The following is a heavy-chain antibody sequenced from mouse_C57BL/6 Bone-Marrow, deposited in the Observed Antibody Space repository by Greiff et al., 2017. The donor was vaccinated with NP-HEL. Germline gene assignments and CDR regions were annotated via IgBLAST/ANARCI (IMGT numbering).Heavy chain of an antibody. CDR1: GYAFSSYW. J-gene: IGHJ3*01. CDR3: ARCYDGYGWYAY. CDR2: IYPGDGDT. D-gene: IGHD2-3*01. V-gene: IGHV1-80*01. Sequence: QVQLQQSGAELVKPGASVKISCKASGYAFSSYWMNWVKQRPGQGLEWIGQIYPGDGDTNYNGKFKGKATLTADTSSSTAYIKLSSLTSEDSAVYFCARCYDGYGWYAYWGQGTLVTVSA.